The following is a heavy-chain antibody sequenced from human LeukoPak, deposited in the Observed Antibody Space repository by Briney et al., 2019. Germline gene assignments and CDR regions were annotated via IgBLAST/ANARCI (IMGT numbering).Heavy chain of an antibody. Sequence: SETLSLTCTVSGGSISSYYWSWIRQPAGKGLEWIGRIYTSGSTNYNPSLKSRVTMSVDTSKNQFSLKLSSVTAPATAVYYCARVLRAARQYGSAPWGRGTLVTVSS. V-gene: IGHV4-4*07. CDR3: ARVLRAARQYGSAP. J-gene: IGHJ5*02. D-gene: IGHD6-6*01. CDR2: IYTSGST. CDR1: GGSISSYY.